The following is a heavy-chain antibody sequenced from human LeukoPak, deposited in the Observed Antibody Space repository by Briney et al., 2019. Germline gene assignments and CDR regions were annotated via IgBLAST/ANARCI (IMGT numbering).Heavy chain of an antibody. CDR2: IYTSGST. V-gene: IGHV4-61*02. D-gene: IGHD6-13*01. Sequence: SETLSLTCTVSGGSISSGSYYWSWIRQPAGKGLEWIGRIYTSGSTNYNPSLKSRVTISVDTSKNQFSLKLSSVTAADTAVYYCARVHSSSPAEYDAFDIWGQGTMVTVSS. J-gene: IGHJ3*02. CDR3: ARVHSSSPAEYDAFDI. CDR1: GGSISSGSYY.